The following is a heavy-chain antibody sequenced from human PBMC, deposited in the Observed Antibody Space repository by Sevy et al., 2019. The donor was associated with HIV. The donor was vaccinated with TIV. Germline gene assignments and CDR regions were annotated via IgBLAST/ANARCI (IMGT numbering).Heavy chain of an antibody. CDR2: ISFDGSDK. V-gene: IGHV3-30*03. D-gene: IGHD6-19*01. CDR3: ARDAGYSTVWYPGY. Sequence: GGSLRLSCAASGFSFSTHAMHWVRQAPGKGLEWVAVISFDGSDKYYTYSVKGRFTISRDDSKNPLLLQVSSRRAEDTAVYYCARDAGYSTVWYPGYWGQGTLVTVSS. CDR1: GFSFSTHA. J-gene: IGHJ4*02.